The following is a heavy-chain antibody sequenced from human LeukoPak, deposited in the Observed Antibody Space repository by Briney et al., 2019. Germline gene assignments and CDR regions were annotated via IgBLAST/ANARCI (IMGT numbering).Heavy chain of an antibody. CDR3: ARPTIRYCSGGSCYRTGKPNWFDP. D-gene: IGHD2-15*01. CDR1: GGSFSGYY. Sequence: SETLSLTCAVYGGSFSGYYWSWIRQPPGKGLEWIGEINHSGSTNYNPSLKSRVTISVDTSKNQFSLKLSSVTAADTAVYYCARPTIRYCSGGSCYRTGKPNWFDPWGQGTLVTVSS. V-gene: IGHV4-34*01. CDR2: INHSGST. J-gene: IGHJ5*02.